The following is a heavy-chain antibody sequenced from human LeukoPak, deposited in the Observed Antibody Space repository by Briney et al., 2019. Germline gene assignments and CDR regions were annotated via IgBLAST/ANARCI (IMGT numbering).Heavy chain of an antibody. Sequence: SGTLSLTCGVSGGSISSRNWWTWVRQAPGEGLEWIGEINHSGSTNYNPSLKSRVTISVDTSKNQFSLKLSSVTAADTAVYYCARGSVVPAAMASGYYYYGMDVWGQGTTVTVSS. J-gene: IGHJ6*02. V-gene: IGHV4-4*02. D-gene: IGHD2-2*01. CDR2: INHSGST. CDR1: GGSISSRNW. CDR3: ARGSVVPAAMASGYYYYGMDV.